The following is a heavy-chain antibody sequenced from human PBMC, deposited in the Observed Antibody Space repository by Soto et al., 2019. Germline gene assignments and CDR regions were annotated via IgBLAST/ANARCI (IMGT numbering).Heavy chain of an antibody. Sequence: QITLKESGPTLVRPTQTLTLTCTFSGFSFSNSGVAVAWICQPPGKALEWLALVFWNDDKRYSPSLSDRLTITKDTSENQVVLRMTNMDPVDTATYYFAHITNCGRDGSFDSWGQGTLVSVSS. J-gene: IGHJ4*02. D-gene: IGHD2-21*02. CDR2: VFWNDDK. CDR1: GFSFSNSGVA. V-gene: IGHV2-5*01. CDR3: AHITNCGRDGSFDS.